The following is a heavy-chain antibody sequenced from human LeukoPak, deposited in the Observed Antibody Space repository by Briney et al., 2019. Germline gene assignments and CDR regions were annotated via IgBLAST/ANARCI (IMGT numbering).Heavy chain of an antibody. Sequence: SETLSLTCTVSGGSISGYYWSWIRQPPGKGLEWIGYIYYSGSTNYNPSLKSRVTISVDTSKNQFSLKLSSVTAADTAVYYCATGSKRRDIVVVPAAMPTRPLPNWYFDLWGRGTLVTVSS. V-gene: IGHV4-59*01. D-gene: IGHD2-2*01. CDR1: GGSISGYY. CDR2: IYYSGST. J-gene: IGHJ2*01. CDR3: ATGSKRRDIVVVPAAMPTRPLPNWYFDL.